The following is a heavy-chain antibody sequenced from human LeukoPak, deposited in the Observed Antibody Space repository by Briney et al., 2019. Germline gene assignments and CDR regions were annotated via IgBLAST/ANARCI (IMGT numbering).Heavy chain of an antibody. Sequence: PSETLSLTCAVYGGSFSGYYWSWIRQPPGKGLEWIGEINHSGSTNYNPSLKSRVTISVDTSKNQFSLKLSSVTAADTAVYYCAILRGGIAAAAPFDYWGQGTLVTVSS. CDR3: AILRGGIAAAAPFDY. V-gene: IGHV4-34*01. D-gene: IGHD6-13*01. J-gene: IGHJ4*02. CDR1: GGSFSGYY. CDR2: INHSGST.